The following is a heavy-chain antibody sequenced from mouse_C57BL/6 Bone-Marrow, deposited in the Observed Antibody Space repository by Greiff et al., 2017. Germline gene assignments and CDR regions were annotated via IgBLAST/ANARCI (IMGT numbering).Heavy chain of an antibody. Sequence: EVQLQQSGPELVKPGASVKISCKASGYTFTDYYMNWVKQSHGKSLEWIGDINPNNGGTSYNQKFKGKATLTVDKSSSTAYMGLRSLTSEDSAVYYCARRGVYYGYDGGVFDYWGQGTTLTVSS. CDR3: ARRGVYYGYDGGVFDY. D-gene: IGHD2-2*01. V-gene: IGHV1-26*01. CDR2: INPNNGGT. CDR1: GYTFTDYY. J-gene: IGHJ2*01.